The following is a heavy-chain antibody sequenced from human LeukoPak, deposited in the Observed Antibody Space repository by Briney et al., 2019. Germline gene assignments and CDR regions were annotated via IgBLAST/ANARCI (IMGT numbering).Heavy chain of an antibody. CDR1: GGTFSSYA. Sequence: SVKVSCKASGGTFSSYAISWVRQAPGQGLEWMGGIIPIFGTANYAQKFQGRVTITTDESTSTAYMELSSLRSEDTAVYYCARDGDSSGFRFDYWGQGTLVTVSS. CDR2: IIPIFGTA. CDR3: ARDGDSSGFRFDY. V-gene: IGHV1-69*05. D-gene: IGHD3-22*01. J-gene: IGHJ4*02.